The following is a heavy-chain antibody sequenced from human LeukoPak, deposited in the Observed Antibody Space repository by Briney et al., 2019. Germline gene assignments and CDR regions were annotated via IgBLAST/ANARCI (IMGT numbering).Heavy chain of an antibody. CDR3: ARDRGYYYGSGSYYSSGNASDI. Sequence: ASVKVSCKASGYTFTSYYMHWVRQAPGQGLEWMGIINPSGGSTSYAQKFQGRVTMTRDTSTSTVYMELSSLRSEDTAVYYCARDRGYYYGSGSYYSSGNASDIWGQGTMVTVSS. V-gene: IGHV1-46*01. CDR1: GYTFTSYY. D-gene: IGHD3-10*01. CDR2: INPSGGST. J-gene: IGHJ3*02.